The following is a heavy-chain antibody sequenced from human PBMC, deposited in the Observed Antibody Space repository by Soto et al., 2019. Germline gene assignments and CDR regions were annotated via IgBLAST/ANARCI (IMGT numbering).Heavy chain of an antibody. J-gene: IGHJ6*01. V-gene: IGHV1-69*12. CDR1: GGTFRTSA. Sequence: QVQLVQSGAAVKKPGSSVKVSCKTSGGTFRTSAISWVRQAPGQGLEWMGGIMPVFPTPDYAQKFQGRVTITADESTGTASMELSSLRSEATAVYYCARDKDRQQLGGNYYYIMDVWGQGTTVTVSS. CDR2: IMPVFPTP. D-gene: IGHD3-3*02. CDR3: ARDKDRQQLGGNYYYIMDV.